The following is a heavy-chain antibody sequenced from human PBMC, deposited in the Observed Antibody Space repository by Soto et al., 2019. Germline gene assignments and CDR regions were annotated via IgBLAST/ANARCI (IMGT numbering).Heavy chain of an antibody. D-gene: IGHD6-13*01. CDR3: AREGPRYSSSFDY. J-gene: IGHJ4*02. CDR2: ISSSSSYI. CDR1: GFTFSSYS. Sequence: EVQLVESGGGLVKPGGSLRLSCAASGFTFSSYSMNWVRQAPGKGLEWVSLISSSSSYIYYADSVKGRFTISRDNAKNSLDLQMNSLRAEDTAVYYCAREGPRYSSSFDYWGQGTLVTVSS. V-gene: IGHV3-21*01.